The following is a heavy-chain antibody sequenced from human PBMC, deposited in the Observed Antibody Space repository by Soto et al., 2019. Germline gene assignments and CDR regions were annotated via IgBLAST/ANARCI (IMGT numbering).Heavy chain of an antibody. Sequence: QLQLMQSGAEVKKPGASVKVSCKASGDTFTDYYIHWVRQAPGQGLEWMGTVNPSGGHTTYAQHFLGRVTXPXXXSXXTLYMELTSLTSDDTAIYYCARGGHVVVVTAALDYWGQGTLVTVSS. J-gene: IGHJ4*02. D-gene: IGHD2-21*02. CDR1: GDTFTDYY. CDR3: ARGGHVVVVTAALDY. V-gene: IGHV1-46*01. CDR2: VNPSGGHT.